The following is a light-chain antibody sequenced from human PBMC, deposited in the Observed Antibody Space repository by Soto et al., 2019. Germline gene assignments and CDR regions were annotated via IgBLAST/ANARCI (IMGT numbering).Light chain of an antibody. CDR1: QSVSSNY. J-gene: IGKJ4*01. CDR2: GAS. CDR3: QQYGGSPAT. V-gene: IGKV3-20*01. Sequence: DIVLTQSPGTLSVSPGERATLSCRASQSVSSNYLAWYQQKPGQAPRLLIYGASSRATGVPDRFGASGSGTDFTLTISRLEPEDFAVYYCQQYGGSPATFGGGTKVEI.